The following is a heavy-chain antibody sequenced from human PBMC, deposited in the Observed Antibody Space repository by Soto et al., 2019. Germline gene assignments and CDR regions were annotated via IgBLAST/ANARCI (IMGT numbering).Heavy chain of an antibody. CDR3: ARVRLRFGRGLGGFDP. V-gene: IGHV3-30-3*01. CDR1: GFTFSSYA. D-gene: IGHD3-3*01. Sequence: QVQLVESGGGVVQPGRSLRLSCAASGFTFSSYAMHWVRQAPGKGLEWVAVISFDGTNKYYADSVKGRFTISRDNSKNTLNLQMNSLRAEDTAVYYCARVRLRFGRGLGGFDPWGRGSLVTVSA. J-gene: IGHJ5*02. CDR2: ISFDGTNK.